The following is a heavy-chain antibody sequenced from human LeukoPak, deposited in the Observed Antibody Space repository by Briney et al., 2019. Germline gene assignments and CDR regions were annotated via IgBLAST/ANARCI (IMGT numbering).Heavy chain of an antibody. J-gene: IGHJ2*01. CDR2: IWYDGSNK. CDR3: ARDRSMSGWYIDL. Sequence: PGGSLRLSCAASGFTFSSYGMHWVRQAPGKGLECVAVIWYDGSNKYYPESVQGRFTISRDNSKNTLYLQVNSLRAEDTAVYYCARDRSMSGWYIDLWGRGTLVTVSS. CDR1: GFTFSSYG. D-gene: IGHD2/OR15-2a*01. V-gene: IGHV3-33*01.